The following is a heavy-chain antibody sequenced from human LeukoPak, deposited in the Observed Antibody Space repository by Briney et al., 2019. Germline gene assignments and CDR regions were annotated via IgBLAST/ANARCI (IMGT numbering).Heavy chain of an antibody. D-gene: IGHD2-8*01. CDR1: GYTFTSYG. V-gene: IGHV1-18*01. CDR3: ARVKGRVFDCTNGVCYTSREHDAFDI. Sequence: ASVKVSCKASGYTFTSYGISWVRQAPGQGLEWMGWISAYNGNTNYAQKLQGRVTMTTDTSTSTAYMELRSLRSDDTAVYYCARVKGRVFDCTNGVCYTSREHDAFDIWGQGTMVTVSS. J-gene: IGHJ3*02. CDR2: ISAYNGNT.